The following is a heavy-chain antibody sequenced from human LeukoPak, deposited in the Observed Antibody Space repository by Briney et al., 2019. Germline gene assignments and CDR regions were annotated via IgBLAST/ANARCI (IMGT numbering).Heavy chain of an antibody. CDR1: GYRFTSYW. J-gene: IGHJ4*02. D-gene: IGHD6-13*01. CDR3: ARQDSSFDY. CDR2: IYPGDSDI. V-gene: IGHV5-51*01. Sequence: GESLKISCKGSGYRFTSYWIGWVRPRPGKALEWMGIIYPGDSDIRYSPSFQGQVTISADKSISTAYLQWSSLKASDTAMYYCARQDSSFDYWGQGTLVTVSS.